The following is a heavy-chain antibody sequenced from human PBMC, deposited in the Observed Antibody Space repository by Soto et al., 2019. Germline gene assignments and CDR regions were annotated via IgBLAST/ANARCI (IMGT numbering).Heavy chain of an antibody. CDR1: GFDFSYYW. CDR3: TRGLRPSSAGTGAY. V-gene: IGHV3-74*01. J-gene: IGHJ1*01. CDR2: IDPDGTTT. Sequence: GGSLRLSCVTSGFDFSYYWIHWIRQAPGKGLVWVSRIDPDGTTTNYADSVKGRFTVSRDNAKDTAYLQMDSLTADDAALYYCTRGLRPSSAGTGAYWGPGTLVTVSS. D-gene: IGHD1-1*01.